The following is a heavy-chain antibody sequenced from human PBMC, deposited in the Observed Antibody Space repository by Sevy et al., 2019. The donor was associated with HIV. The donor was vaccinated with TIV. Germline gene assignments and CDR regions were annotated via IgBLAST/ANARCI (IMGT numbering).Heavy chain of an antibody. Sequence: SVKVSCKASGGTFSSYAISWVRQAPGQGLEWMGGIIPIFGTANYAQKFQGRVTITADKSTSTAYMELSSLRSEDTAVYYCARVRRGSSSYYYYYYMDVWGKGTTVTVSS. D-gene: IGHD6-13*01. V-gene: IGHV1-69*06. CDR2: IIPIFGTA. CDR1: GGTFSSYA. J-gene: IGHJ6*03. CDR3: ARVRRGSSSYYYYYYMDV.